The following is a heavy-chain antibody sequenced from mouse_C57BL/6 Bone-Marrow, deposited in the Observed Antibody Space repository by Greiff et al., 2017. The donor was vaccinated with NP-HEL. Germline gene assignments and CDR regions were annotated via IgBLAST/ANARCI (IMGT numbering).Heavy chain of an antibody. J-gene: IGHJ3*01. CDR1: GYTFTSYA. CDR3: AIYGNYPFAY. CDR2: LYPRDGST. V-gene: IGHV1-85*01. D-gene: IGHD2-1*01. Sequence: QVQLQQSGPELVKPGASVKLSCKASGYTFTSYAINWVKQRPGQGLEWIGWLYPRDGSTKYNEKFKGKATLTVDTSSSTAYMELHSLTSEDSAVYFCAIYGNYPFAYWGQGTLVTVSA.